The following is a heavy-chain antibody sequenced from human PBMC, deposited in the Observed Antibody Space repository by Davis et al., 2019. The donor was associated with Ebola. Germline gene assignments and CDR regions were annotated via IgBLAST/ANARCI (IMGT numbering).Heavy chain of an antibody. CDR2: INTNTGSP. V-gene: IGHV7-4-1*02. D-gene: IGHD2-15*01. Sequence: AASVKVSCKASGYTFTSYAMNWVRQAPGQGLEWMGWINTNTGSPTYAQAFTGRFVFSLDTSVTTAYLQISSLKDEDTAVYYCARDLGYCSGGACYRTEYFQHWGQGTLVTVSS. CDR1: GYTFTSYA. J-gene: IGHJ1*01. CDR3: ARDLGYCSGGACYRTEYFQH.